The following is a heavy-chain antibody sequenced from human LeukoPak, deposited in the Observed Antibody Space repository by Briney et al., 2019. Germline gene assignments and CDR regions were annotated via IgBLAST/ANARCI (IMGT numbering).Heavy chain of an antibody. CDR3: ARDGGGRLHGMDV. V-gene: IGHV4-31*03. Sequence: SETLSLTCTVSGGSISSGVYCWSWIRQRPGEGLQWIGYICSSGSAYYNASLKSRVSMSTDTSNNQFSLKLNSVTAADTAVYYCARDGGGRLHGMDVWGQGTTVTVSS. J-gene: IGHJ6*02. D-gene: IGHD2-15*01. CDR2: ICSSGSA. CDR1: GGSISSGVYC.